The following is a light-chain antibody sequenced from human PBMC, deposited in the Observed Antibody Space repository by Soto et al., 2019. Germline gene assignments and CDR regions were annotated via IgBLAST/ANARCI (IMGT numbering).Light chain of an antibody. Sequence: QSALTQPRSVSGSPGQSVTISCTGTSSDVGGYNYVSWYQQHPGKAPKLMIYDVSKRPSGVPDRFSGSKSGNTASLTISGLQAEDEADYYCCSYAGSYTPNHVFGPGTKLTVL. CDR2: DVS. CDR1: SSDVGGYNY. J-gene: IGLJ1*01. CDR3: CSYAGSYTPNHV. V-gene: IGLV2-11*01.